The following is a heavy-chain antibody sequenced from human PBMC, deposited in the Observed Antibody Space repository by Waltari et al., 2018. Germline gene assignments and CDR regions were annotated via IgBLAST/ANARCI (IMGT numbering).Heavy chain of an antibody. CDR1: GYTFTGYY. Sequence: QVQLVQSGAEVKKPGASVKVSCKASGYTFTGYYMHWVRQAPGQGLEWMGWINPNSGGTKYAQKFQGRVTMTRDTSISTAYMELSRLRSDDTAVYYCARVGGLGYCSGGSCYGGYWGQGTLVTVSS. CDR3: ARVGGLGYCSGGSCYGGY. CDR2: INPNSGGT. J-gene: IGHJ4*02. D-gene: IGHD2-15*01. V-gene: IGHV1-2*02.